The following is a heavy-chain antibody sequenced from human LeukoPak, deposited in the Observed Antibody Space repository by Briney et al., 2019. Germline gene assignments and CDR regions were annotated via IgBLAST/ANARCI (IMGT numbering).Heavy chain of an antibody. CDR3: ARAASSGWYGL. CDR2: ISSSSYI. CDR1: GFTFSSYS. D-gene: IGHD6-19*01. V-gene: IGHV3-21*01. J-gene: IGHJ4*02. Sequence: GGSLRLSCAASGFTFSSYSMDWVRQAPGKGLEWVSSISSSSYIYYADSVKGRFTISRDNAKNSLYLQMNSLRAEDTAVYYCARAASSGWYGLWGQGTLVTVSS.